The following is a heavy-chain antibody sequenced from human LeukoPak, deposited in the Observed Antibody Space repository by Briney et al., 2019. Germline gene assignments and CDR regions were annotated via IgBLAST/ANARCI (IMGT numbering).Heavy chain of an antibody. D-gene: IGHD4-17*01. CDR1: SGSVSSGSYY. Sequence: PSETLSLTCTVSSGSVSSGSYYWSWIRQPPGKGLEWIGYISYRGSTNYNPSLKSRVTISVDTSKNQFSLKLSSVTAADTAVYYCARVPRYGDYVNYYYYGMDVWGQGTTVTVSS. CDR2: ISYRGST. CDR3: ARVPRYGDYVNYYYYGMDV. V-gene: IGHV4-61*01. J-gene: IGHJ6*02.